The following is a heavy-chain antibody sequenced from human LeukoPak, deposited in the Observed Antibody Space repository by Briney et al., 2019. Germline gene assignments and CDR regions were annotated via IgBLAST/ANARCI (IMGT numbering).Heavy chain of an antibody. Sequence: SQTLSLTCTVSGGSISSGGYYWSWIRQPPGKGLEWIGYIYHSGSTYYNPSLKSRVTISVDTSKNQFSLKLSSVTAADTAVYYCAIRGYSSYFDYWGQGTLVTVSS. J-gene: IGHJ4*02. CDR2: IYHSGST. V-gene: IGHV4-30-2*01. CDR3: AIRGYSSYFDY. CDR1: GGSISSGGYY. D-gene: IGHD5-18*01.